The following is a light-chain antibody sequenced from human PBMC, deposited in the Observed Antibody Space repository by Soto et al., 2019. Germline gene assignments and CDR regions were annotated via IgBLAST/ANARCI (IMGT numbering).Light chain of an antibody. CDR1: SGHSSYA. Sequence: QPVLTQSPSASASLGASVKLTCTLSSGHSSYAIAWHQQQPEKGPRYLMKLNSDGSHSKGDGIPDRFSGSSSGAERYLTTSSHQSEEAADYYCQTWGTGIRVFGGGTKVTVL. CDR2: LNSDGSH. J-gene: IGLJ2*01. V-gene: IGLV4-69*01. CDR3: QTWGTGIRV.